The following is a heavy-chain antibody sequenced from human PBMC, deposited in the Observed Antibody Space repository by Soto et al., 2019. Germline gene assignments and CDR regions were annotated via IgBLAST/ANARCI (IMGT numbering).Heavy chain of an antibody. Sequence: QVQLQESGPGLVKPSETLSLTCTVSGDSISGFYWSWIRQPPGKGLQWIGYINHAGSTYYSPSLQSRVTRSLDSSKNQFSMILTSVIAADTAVDFGAKFRRNYFDNWGQGTLVTVSS. CDR1: GDSISGFY. V-gene: IGHV4-59*01. J-gene: IGHJ4*02. CDR2: INHAGST. CDR3: AKFRRNYFDN.